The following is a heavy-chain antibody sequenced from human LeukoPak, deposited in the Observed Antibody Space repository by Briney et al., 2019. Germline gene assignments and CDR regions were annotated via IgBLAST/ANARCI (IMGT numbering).Heavy chain of an antibody. J-gene: IGHJ4*02. V-gene: IGHV3-23*01. CDR2: ISDSGGNT. CDR3: AREDSGYDDY. D-gene: IGHD5-12*01. Sequence: PGGSLRLSCAASRFTFSGYAMTWVRQAPGKGLQWVSTISDSGGNTYYADSVKGRFTISRDNSKNTLYLQMKSLRAEDTAVYYCAREDSGYDDYWGQGILVTVSS. CDR1: RFTFSGYA.